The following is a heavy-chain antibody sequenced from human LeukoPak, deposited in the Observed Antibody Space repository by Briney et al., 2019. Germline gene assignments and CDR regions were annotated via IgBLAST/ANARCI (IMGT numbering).Heavy chain of an antibody. CDR1: GYAFTSYG. V-gene: IGHV1-18*01. Sequence: AAVKVSCKASGYAFTSYGISWVRHAPGQGLEWMGWISAYNGNTNYAQKLQGRITMTRDASTNTAYMELSSLRSEDTAVYYCAREASVWGQGTLVTVSS. J-gene: IGHJ4*02. CDR3: AREASV. CDR2: ISAYNGNT. D-gene: IGHD6-6*01.